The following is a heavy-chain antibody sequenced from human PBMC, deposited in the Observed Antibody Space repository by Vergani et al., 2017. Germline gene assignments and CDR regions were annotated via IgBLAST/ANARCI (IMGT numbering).Heavy chain of an antibody. Sequence: QLQLQESGPGLVKPSETLSLTCTVSGGSISSSSYYWGWIRQPPGKGLEWIGSIYYSGSTYYNPSLKSRVTISVDTSKNQFSLKLSSVTAADTAVYYCARTDTAMAIDYWGQGTLVTVSS. D-gene: IGHD5-18*01. CDR1: GGSISSSSYY. V-gene: IGHV4-39*07. CDR2: IYYSGST. CDR3: ARTDTAMAIDY. J-gene: IGHJ4*02.